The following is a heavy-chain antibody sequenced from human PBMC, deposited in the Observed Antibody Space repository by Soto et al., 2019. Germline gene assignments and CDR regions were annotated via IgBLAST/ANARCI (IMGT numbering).Heavy chain of an antibody. J-gene: IGHJ4*02. CDR2: FDPEDGET. Sequence: ASVKVSCKVSGYTLTELSMHWVRQAPGKGLEWMGGFDPEDGETIYAQKFQGRVTMTEDTSTDTAYMELSSLRSEGTAVYYCATPGYSSGWTFDYWGQGTLVTVSS. CDR3: ATPGYSSGWTFDY. D-gene: IGHD6-19*01. CDR1: GYTLTELS. V-gene: IGHV1-24*01.